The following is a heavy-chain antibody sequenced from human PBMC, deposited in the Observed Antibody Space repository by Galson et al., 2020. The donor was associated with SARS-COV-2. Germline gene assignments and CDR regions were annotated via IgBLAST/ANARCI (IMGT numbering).Heavy chain of an antibody. CDR3: TKDRRGSYLG. CDR2: INENGDNT. J-gene: IGHJ1*01. Sequence: TGGSLRLSCAASGFIFHDYPIHWVRQPPGKGLEWVSLINENGDNTYYADSVKGRFTISRDNNKNSVHLQMNGLRTEDTALYYCTKDRRGSYLGWGQGTQVTVSS. V-gene: IGHV3-43*02. CDR1: GFIFHDYP. D-gene: IGHD1-26*01.